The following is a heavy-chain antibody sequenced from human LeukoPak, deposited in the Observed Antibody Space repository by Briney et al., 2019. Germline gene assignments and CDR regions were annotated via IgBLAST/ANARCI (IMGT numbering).Heavy chain of an antibody. Sequence: GGSLKLSCEASGLTFGSYAMHWVRKAPGKGLEWFPVILYVGIHNYYADSVKGRFTISRDNAENLLYLQMNSLRAEDTAVYYCARDRADPYSSSGWVYYYYYMDVWGKGTTVTVSS. D-gene: IGHD6-6*01. CDR2: ILYVGIHN. CDR1: GLTFGSYA. J-gene: IGHJ6*03. V-gene: IGHV3-30*04. CDR3: ARDRADPYSSSGWVYYYYYMDV.